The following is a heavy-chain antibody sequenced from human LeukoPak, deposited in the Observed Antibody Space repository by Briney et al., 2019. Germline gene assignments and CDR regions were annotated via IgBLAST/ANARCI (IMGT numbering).Heavy chain of an antibody. D-gene: IGHD2-15*01. J-gene: IGHJ4*02. CDR2: MNPNSGNT. CDR1: GYTFTSYD. Sequence: GASVKVSCIVSGYTFTSYDINWVRQATGQGLEWMGWMNPNSGNTDYAQKFQGRVTLTRNTSISTAYMELSRLRSEDTAVYYCARATKDIVVVVAAVLDYWGQGSLVTVSS. CDR3: ARATKDIVVVVAAVLDY. V-gene: IGHV1-8*01.